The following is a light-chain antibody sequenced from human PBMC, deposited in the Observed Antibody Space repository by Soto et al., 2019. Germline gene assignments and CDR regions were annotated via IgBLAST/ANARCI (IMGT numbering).Light chain of an antibody. Sequence: QSALTQPASVSGSPGQSITISCTGTSSDVGGYNYVSWYQQYPGKAPKLIIFDVSARPSGVPDRFSGSKSGNTASLTISGLQADDEADYYCSSYTSSSTLDYVFGTGTKLTVL. CDR1: SSDVGGYNY. V-gene: IGLV2-14*01. J-gene: IGLJ1*01. CDR2: DVS. CDR3: SSYTSSSTLDYV.